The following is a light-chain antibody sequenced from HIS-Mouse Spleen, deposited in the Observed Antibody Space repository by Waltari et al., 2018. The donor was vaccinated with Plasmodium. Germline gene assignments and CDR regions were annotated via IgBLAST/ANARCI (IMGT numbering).Light chain of an antibody. CDR1: QSISSY. V-gene: IGKV1-39*01. CDR3: QQSYSTPYT. J-gene: IGKJ2*01. Sequence: DIQMTQYPSSMPASVGARVTSTCRANQSISSYLNWYQQKPGKAPKLLIYAASSLQSGVPSRFSGSGSGTDFTLTISSLQSEDFATYYCQQSYSTPYTFGQGTKLEIK. CDR2: AAS.